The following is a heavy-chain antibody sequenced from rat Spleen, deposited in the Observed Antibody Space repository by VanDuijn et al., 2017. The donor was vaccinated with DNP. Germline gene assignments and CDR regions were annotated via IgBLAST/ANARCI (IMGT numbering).Heavy chain of an antibody. CDR3: ARADS. CDR2: ISHDGSSV. J-gene: IGHJ2*01. Sequence: EVQLVESGGGSVQPGRSLKLSCAASGFTFSDYNMAWVRQAPKKGLEWVATISHDGSSVHYRDSVKGRFTVSRDNAKSTLYLEMDSLRSEDTATYYCARADSWGQGVMVTVSS. V-gene: IGHV5-7*01. CDR1: GFTFSDYN.